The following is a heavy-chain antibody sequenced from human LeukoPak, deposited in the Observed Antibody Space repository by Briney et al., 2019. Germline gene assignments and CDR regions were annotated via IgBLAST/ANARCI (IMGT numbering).Heavy chain of an antibody. J-gene: IGHJ4*02. V-gene: IGHV4-38-2*02. CDR3: ARRITGTTSDSFDY. CDR2: IDGSGSS. D-gene: IGHD1-20*01. Sequence: SETLSLTCTVSGYSISSGYLWGWIRQPPGKGLEWIGSIDGSGSSYYNPSLKSRVIISVDTSNNQFSLKLTSVTAADTAVYYCARRITGTTSDSFDYWGQGTQVTVSS. CDR1: GYSISSGYL.